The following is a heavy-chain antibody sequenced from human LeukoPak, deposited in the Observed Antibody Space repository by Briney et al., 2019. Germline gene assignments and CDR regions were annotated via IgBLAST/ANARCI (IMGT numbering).Heavy chain of an antibody. CDR2: ISYDGSNK. J-gene: IGHJ6*02. CDR3: AREAGVSIAAAGTDYYYYGMDV. V-gene: IGHV3-30*04. CDR1: GFTFSSYA. Sequence: GRSLRLSCAASGFTFSSYAMHWVRQAPGKGLEWVAVISYDGSNKYYADSVKGRFTISRDNSKNTLYLQMNSLRAEDTAVYYCAREAGVSIAAAGTDYYYYGMDVWGQGTTVTVSS. D-gene: IGHD6-13*01.